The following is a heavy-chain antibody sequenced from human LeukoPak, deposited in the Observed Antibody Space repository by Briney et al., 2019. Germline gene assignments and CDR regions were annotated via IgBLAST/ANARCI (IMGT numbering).Heavy chain of an antibody. Sequence: PGGSVRLSCAASGFTFSSYGMHWVRQAPGKGLEWVAVISYDGSNKYYADSVKGRFTISRDNSKNTLYLQMNSLRAEDTAVYYCAKVAVYYGSGIPDDYWGQGTLVTVSS. D-gene: IGHD3-10*01. CDR3: AKVAVYYGSGIPDDY. CDR2: ISYDGSNK. J-gene: IGHJ4*02. V-gene: IGHV3-30*18. CDR1: GFTFSSYG.